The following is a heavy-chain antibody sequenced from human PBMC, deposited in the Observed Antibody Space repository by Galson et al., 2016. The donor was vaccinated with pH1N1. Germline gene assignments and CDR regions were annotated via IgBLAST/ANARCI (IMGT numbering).Heavy chain of an antibody. V-gene: IGHV3-48*01. Sequence: SLRLSCAASSFSFSDSPMNWVRRATGKGLEWLSFISIGATVLTYADSVKGRFTISRDDANKLLYLQMNNLRAEDTAVYYCASDRAWAFDNWGQGALVTVSS. J-gene: IGHJ4*02. CDR1: SFSFSDSP. CDR3: ASDRAWAFDN. D-gene: IGHD3-10*01. CDR2: ISIGATVL.